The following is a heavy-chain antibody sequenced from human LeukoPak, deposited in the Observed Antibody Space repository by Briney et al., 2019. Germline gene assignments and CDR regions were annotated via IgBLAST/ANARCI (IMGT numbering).Heavy chain of an antibody. V-gene: IGHV1-8*01. D-gene: IGHD5-12*01. CDR1: GYTFTNYD. CDR2: VKPNSGNT. CDR3: ARLSGYVVY. J-gene: IGHJ4*02. Sequence: ASVKVSCEASGYTFTNYDINWVRQATGQGLEWMGYVKPNSGNTGYAQKFQGRVTMTRDTSISTAYMELSSLTSEDTAVYYCARLSGYVVYWGQGTLVTVSS.